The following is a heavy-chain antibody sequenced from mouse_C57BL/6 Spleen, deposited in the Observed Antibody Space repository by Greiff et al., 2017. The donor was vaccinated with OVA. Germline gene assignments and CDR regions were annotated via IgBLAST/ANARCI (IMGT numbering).Heavy chain of an antibody. CDR3: ARQDDDEGYYAMDY. V-gene: IGHV2-6-1*01. J-gene: IGHJ4*01. D-gene: IGHD2-4*01. CDR2: IWRDGST. CDR1: GFSLTSYG. Sequence: VQGVESGPGLVAPSQSLSITCTVSGFSLTSYGVHWVRQPPGKGLEWLVVIWRDGSTTYNSALKSRLSISKDNSKSQVFLKMNSLQTDDTAMYDCARQDDDEGYYAMDYWGQGTTVTVAS.